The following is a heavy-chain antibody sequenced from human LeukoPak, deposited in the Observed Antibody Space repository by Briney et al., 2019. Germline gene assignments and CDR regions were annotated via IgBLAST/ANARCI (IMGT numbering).Heavy chain of an antibody. CDR3: ARGGWGSGFDAFDI. J-gene: IGHJ3*02. V-gene: IGHV3-7*01. CDR2: IKKDGSEK. CDR1: GFTFSSYW. D-gene: IGHD3-16*01. Sequence: PGGSLRLSCEASGFTFSSYWMSWVRQAPGKGLEWVANIKKDGSEKYYVDSVKGRFTISRDNAKSSLYLQMNSLRAEDTAVYYCARGGWGSGFDAFDIWGQGTMVTVSS.